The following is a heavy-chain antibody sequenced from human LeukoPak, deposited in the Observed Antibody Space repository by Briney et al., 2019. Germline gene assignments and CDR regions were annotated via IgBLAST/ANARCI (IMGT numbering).Heavy chain of an antibody. D-gene: IGHD6-25*01. Sequence: QPGGSLRLSCAASGFTFSSYAMSWVRQAPGKGLEWVSAISGSGSSRYYADSVTGRFTISRDNSKDTLYLQMNSLRAGDTAVYYCASSQRINACFDYWGQGTLVSVSS. CDR3: ASSQRINACFDY. CDR2: ISGSGSSR. J-gene: IGHJ4*02. V-gene: IGHV3-23*01. CDR1: GFTFSSYA.